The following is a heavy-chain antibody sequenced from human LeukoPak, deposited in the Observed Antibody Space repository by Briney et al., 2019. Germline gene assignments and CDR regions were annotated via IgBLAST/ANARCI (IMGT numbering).Heavy chain of an antibody. Sequence: GAAVKVSCKASGYTFNCYVINWVRQPTAQGLGWMGWMKPNSGDTGYAQKFQGRVTMTRNTCISTAYMELTNLRSEDTAVYYCARGAPESSSSDYWGQGTLVTVSS. J-gene: IGHJ4*02. CDR2: MKPNSGDT. D-gene: IGHD6-13*01. V-gene: IGHV1-8*01. CDR1: GYTFNCYV. CDR3: ARGAPESSSSDY.